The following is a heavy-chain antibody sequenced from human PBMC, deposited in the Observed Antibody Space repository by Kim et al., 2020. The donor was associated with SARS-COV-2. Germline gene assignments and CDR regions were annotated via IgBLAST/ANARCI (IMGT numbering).Heavy chain of an antibody. Sequence: SETLSLTCAVYGDPVNGYYWSWIRQPPGKGLEWIGEINYDRSTNYKPSLKSRVTMSLDSSKSQFSLRLTSLTAADTAVYYWARGRYFDWLFHQSPHYFDYWGQGNLVTVSS. CDR1: GDPVNGYY. D-gene: IGHD3-9*01. CDR3: ARGRYFDWLFHQSPHYFDY. J-gene: IGHJ4*02. V-gene: IGHV4-34*01. CDR2: INYDRST.